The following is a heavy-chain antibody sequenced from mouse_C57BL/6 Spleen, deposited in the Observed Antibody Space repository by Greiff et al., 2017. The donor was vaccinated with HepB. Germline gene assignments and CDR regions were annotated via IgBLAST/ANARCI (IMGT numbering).Heavy chain of an antibody. J-gene: IGHJ4*01. CDR1: GFTFTDYY. CDR3: ARYKYYGSRDYAMDY. V-gene: IGHV7-3*01. Sequence: EVQLVESGGGLVQPGGSLSLSCAASGFTFTDYYMSWVRQPPGKALEWLGFIRNKANGYTTEYSASVKGRFTISRDNSQSILYLQMNALRAEDSATYYCARYKYYGSRDYAMDYWGQGTSVTVSS. CDR2: IRNKANGYTT. D-gene: IGHD1-1*01.